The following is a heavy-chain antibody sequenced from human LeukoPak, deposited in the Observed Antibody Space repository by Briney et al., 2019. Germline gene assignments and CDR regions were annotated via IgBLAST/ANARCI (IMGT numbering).Heavy chain of an antibody. Sequence: QPGGSLRLSCAASGFTFSSEWMHWVRQAPGKGLLWVSRINSDGSSTTYADSVKGRFTISRDNSQSTLYLQMNSLRAEDTAVYYCARARNNYDSSGFSALDYWGQGTLVTVSS. CDR3: ARARNNYDSSGFSALDY. CDR1: GFTFSSEW. D-gene: IGHD3-22*01. CDR2: INSDGSST. V-gene: IGHV3-74*01. J-gene: IGHJ4*02.